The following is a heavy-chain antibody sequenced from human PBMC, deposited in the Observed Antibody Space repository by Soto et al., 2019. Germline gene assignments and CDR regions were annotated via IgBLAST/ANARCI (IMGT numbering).Heavy chain of an antibody. D-gene: IGHD4-4*01. CDR2: IYSGGST. CDR1: GFTVSNNY. V-gene: IGHV3-53*01. CDR3: AGDDYNRDFDY. Sequence: GGSLRLSCAASGFTVSNNYMTWVRQAPGKGLEWVSVIYSGGSTYYADSVKGRFSISRDNSKNTLYLQMNSLRAEDTAVYYCAGDDYNRDFDYWGQGTLVTVSS. J-gene: IGHJ4*02.